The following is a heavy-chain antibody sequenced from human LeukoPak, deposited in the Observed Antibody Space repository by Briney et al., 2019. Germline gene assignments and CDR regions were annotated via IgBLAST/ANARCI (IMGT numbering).Heavy chain of an antibody. D-gene: IGHD6-19*01. V-gene: IGHV4-38-2*01. CDR3: ARNSSGHSFEY. Sequence: SETLSLTCAVSGCSIISDYYWGWIRQSPGRGLEWIGSVYHSGSTHYNPSLKSRVTMSVDTSKNQFSLKLNSVTAADTAVYYCARNSSGHSFEYWGQGSLVTVSS. J-gene: IGHJ4*02. CDR1: GCSIISDYY. CDR2: VYHSGST.